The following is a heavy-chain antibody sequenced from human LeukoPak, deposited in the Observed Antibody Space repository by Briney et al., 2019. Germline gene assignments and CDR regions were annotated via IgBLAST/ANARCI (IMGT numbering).Heavy chain of an antibody. CDR2: INPSGDST. J-gene: IGHJ3*02. D-gene: IGHD1-26*01. CDR1: GYTFTSYY. Sequence: ASVKVSCKASGYTFTSYYMHWVRQAPGQGLEWMGIINPSGDSTSYAQKFQGRVTMTRDTSTSTVYMELSSLRSEDTAVYYCAREGTIVGASTDAFDIWGQGTMVTVSS. V-gene: IGHV1-46*01. CDR3: AREGTIVGASTDAFDI.